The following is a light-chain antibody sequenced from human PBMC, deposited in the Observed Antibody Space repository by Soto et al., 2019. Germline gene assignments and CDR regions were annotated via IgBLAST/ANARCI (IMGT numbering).Light chain of an antibody. CDR2: RAS. J-gene: IGKJ1*01. V-gene: IGKV3-15*01. Sequence: EIVMTQSPATLSVSPGERATLSCRASQSVSNRLAWYQQRPGQAPRLLIYRASARATGIPARFSGSGSGTEFTLTISSLQSEDFAIYYCQQSSDSPRTFGQGTKVEIK. CDR1: QSVSNR. CDR3: QQSSDSPRT.